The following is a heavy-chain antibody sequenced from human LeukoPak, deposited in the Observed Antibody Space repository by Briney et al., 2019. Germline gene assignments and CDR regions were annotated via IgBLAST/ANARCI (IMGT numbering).Heavy chain of an antibody. V-gene: IGHV4-34*01. J-gene: IGHJ4*02. D-gene: IGHD2-2*02. CDR2: INHSGST. CDR1: GGSFSGYY. CDR3: ARGGPANVVVVPAAIRYFDY. Sequence: SETLSLTCAVYGGSFSGYYWSWIRQPPGKGLEWIGEINHSGSTNYNPSLKSRVTISVDTSKNQFSLKLSSVTAADTAVYYCARGGPANVVVVPAAIRYFDYWGQGTLVTVSS.